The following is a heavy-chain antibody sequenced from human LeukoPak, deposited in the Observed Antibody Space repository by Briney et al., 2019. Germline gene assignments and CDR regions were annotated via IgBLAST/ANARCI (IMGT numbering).Heavy chain of an antibody. Sequence: GGSPRLSCAASGFTFGNFAMTWVRQAPGKGLEWVSLISESGGGTNYADSVKGRFTISRDNSKNTLFLQMNSLRAEDTAIYYCAKDRDYYGSGSDYWGQGTLVTVSS. D-gene: IGHD3-10*01. CDR3: AKDRDYYGSGSDY. V-gene: IGHV3-23*01. CDR1: GFTFGNFA. CDR2: ISESGGGT. J-gene: IGHJ4*02.